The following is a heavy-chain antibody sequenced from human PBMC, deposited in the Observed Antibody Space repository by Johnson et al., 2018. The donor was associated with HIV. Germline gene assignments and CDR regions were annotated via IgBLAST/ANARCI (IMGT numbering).Heavy chain of an antibody. CDR2: ISYDGSNK. CDR3: VRLMTRESTDAFDI. D-gene: IGHD5/OR15-5a*01. CDR1: GFGFSSYA. Sequence: QVQLVESGGGVVQPGRSLRASCAASGFGFSSYAMHWVRQTPGKGLEWVAIISYDGSNKYYADSVKGRFTISRDNSKNTLYLQMNRLRAEDTAVYYCVRLMTRESTDAFDIWGQGTMVTVSS. V-gene: IGHV3-30-3*01. J-gene: IGHJ3*02.